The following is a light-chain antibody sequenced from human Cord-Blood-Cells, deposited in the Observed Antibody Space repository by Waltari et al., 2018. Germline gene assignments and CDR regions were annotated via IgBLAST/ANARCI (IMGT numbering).Light chain of an antibody. CDR3: CSDAGSSTLL. CDR1: SSDVGSYNL. J-gene: IGLJ2*01. Sequence: QSALTQPASVSGSPGQSITISCTGTSSDVGSYNLVSWYQQHPGKAPKLMIYEGSKRPSGVSNRFSGSKSGNTASLTIAGLQAEDEADYYCCSDAGSSTLLVGGGTKLTVL. V-gene: IGLV2-23*01. CDR2: EGS.